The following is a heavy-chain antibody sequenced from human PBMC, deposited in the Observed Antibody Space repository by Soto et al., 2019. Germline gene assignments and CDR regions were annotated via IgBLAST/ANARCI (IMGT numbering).Heavy chain of an antibody. J-gene: IGHJ6*02. D-gene: IGHD3-3*01. V-gene: IGHV1-18*04. Sequence: QVQLVQSGAEVKKPGASVKVSCKASGYTFTSYGISWVRQAPGQGLEWMGWISAYNGNTNYAQKLQGRVTMTTDTSTSTGYMELRSLRFDDTAVYYCARWSRPVGFWSGYLSGGNYYYGMDVLGQGTTVTVSS. CDR3: ARWSRPVGFWSGYLSGGNYYYGMDV. CDR2: ISAYNGNT. CDR1: GYTFTSYG.